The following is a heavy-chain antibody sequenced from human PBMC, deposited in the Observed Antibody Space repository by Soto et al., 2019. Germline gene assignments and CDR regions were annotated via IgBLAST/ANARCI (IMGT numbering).Heavy chain of an antibody. J-gene: IGHJ5*02. CDR3: ARSLRDNWNDVGWFDP. Sequence: SETLSLTCAVYGGSFRGYYWSWIRQPPGKGLEWIGEINHSGSTNYNPSLKSRVTISVDTSKNQFSLKLSSVTAADTAVYYCARSLRDNWNDVGWFDPWGQGTLVTVS. CDR1: GGSFRGYY. CDR2: INHSGST. V-gene: IGHV4-34*01. D-gene: IGHD1-1*01.